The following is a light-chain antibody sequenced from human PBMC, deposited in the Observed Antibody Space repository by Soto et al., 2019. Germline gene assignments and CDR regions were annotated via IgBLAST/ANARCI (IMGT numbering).Light chain of an antibody. Sequence: DIQMTQSPSTLSASVGDRVTITCRASQSISSWLAWYQQKPGKAPKLLIYKASSLESGVPSRFSGSGSGKEFTLTISSLQPDDFATYYCQEYNRYSTFGQGTKLEIK. V-gene: IGKV1-5*03. CDR3: QEYNRYST. CDR1: QSISSW. J-gene: IGKJ2*01. CDR2: KAS.